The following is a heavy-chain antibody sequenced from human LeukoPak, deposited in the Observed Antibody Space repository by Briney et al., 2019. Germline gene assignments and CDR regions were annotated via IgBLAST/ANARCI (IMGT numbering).Heavy chain of an antibody. CDR1: GYTFSSFS. CDR3: VRLRRNSDTSGYYYYYDF. D-gene: IGHD3-22*01. CDR2: ISVRSNYI. Sequence: GGSLRLSCVASGYTFSSFSINWVRQAPGKGLEWVSSISVRSNYIYYADSVRGRFSISRDDARDSLFLQMNSLRAEDTAVYYCVRLRRNSDTSGYYYYYDFWGQGTLVTDS. V-gene: IGHV3-21*01. J-gene: IGHJ4*02.